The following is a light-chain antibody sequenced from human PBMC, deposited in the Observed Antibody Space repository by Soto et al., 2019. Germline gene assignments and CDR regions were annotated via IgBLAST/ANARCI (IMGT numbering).Light chain of an antibody. Sequence: DIELTQSPSSLSASVGDRVTITCRASQSISTYLNWYQQKGGKAPKLLIHGASSLQSGVPLRFRATGSGTDFSLTIMSLQPEDFATYYCQQSYSTLLSFGGGTKVDIK. V-gene: IGKV1-39*01. CDR2: GAS. J-gene: IGKJ4*01. CDR3: QQSYSTLLS. CDR1: QSISTY.